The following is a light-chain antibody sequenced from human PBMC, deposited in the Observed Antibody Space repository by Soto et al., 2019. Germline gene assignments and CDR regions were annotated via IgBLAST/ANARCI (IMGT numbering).Light chain of an antibody. CDR3: QQSYATVRT. V-gene: IGKV1-39*01. Sequence: DIQMTQSPSSLSTSVGDRVTITCRASQGISTFLNWYQQKPGKAPRLLIYAASRLQSGVPARFSGSGAETDFTLTITSLLPEDFGIYYCQQSYATVRTFGGGTKVE. CDR1: QGISTF. CDR2: AAS. J-gene: IGKJ4*01.